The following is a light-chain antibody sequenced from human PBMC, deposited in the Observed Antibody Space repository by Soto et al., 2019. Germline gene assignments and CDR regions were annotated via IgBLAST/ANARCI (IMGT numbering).Light chain of an antibody. CDR2: AAS. J-gene: IGKJ2*01. CDR1: QGIKND. CDR3: LQDYSYPYT. Sequence: AIQMTQSPSSLSASVGDRVTITCRASQGIKNDVAWYQQKPGRAPKLLIYAASSLQSGVPPRYSGSGSGTDFTLAISSLQPEDFATYYCLQDYSYPYTFGQGTKLEIK. V-gene: IGKV1-6*01.